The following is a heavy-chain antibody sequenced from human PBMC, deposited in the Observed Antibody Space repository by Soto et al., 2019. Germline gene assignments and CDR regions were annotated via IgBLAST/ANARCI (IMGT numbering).Heavy chain of an antibody. CDR2: ISYDGSNK. Sequence: QVQLVESGGGVVQPGRSLRLSCAASGFTFSSYAMHWVRQAPRKGLEWVAVISYDGSNKYYADSVKGRFTISRDNSKNTLYLPMNSLRAEDTAVYYCARELAVAAKAPFDYYYYGMDVWGQGTTVTVSS. CDR1: GFTFSSYA. CDR3: ARELAVAAKAPFDYYYYGMDV. D-gene: IGHD6-19*01. J-gene: IGHJ6*02. V-gene: IGHV3-30-3*01.